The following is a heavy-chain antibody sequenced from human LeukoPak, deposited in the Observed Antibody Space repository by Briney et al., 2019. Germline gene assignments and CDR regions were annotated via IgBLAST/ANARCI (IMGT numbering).Heavy chain of an antibody. J-gene: IGHJ4*02. CDR1: GYTFISYY. CDR2: INPSGGST. CDR3: ARKDSSGPLGN. D-gene: IGHD6-19*01. V-gene: IGHV1-46*01. Sequence: ASVKVSCKAPGYTFISYYMHWVRQAPGQGLEWMGIINPSGGSTSYAQKFQGRVTMTRDTSTSTVYMELSSLRSEDTAVYYCARKDSSGPLGNWGQGTLVTVSS.